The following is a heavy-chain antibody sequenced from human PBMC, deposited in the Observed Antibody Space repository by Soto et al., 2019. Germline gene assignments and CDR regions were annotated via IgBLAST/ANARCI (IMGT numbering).Heavy chain of an antibody. V-gene: IGHV3-13*01. CDR3: ERGKKLRYFDGPLAYYMAV. D-gene: IGHD3-9*01. CDR1: GFTFSNYD. CDR2: IGTAGDT. J-gene: IGHJ6*03. Sequence: GGSLRLSCAASGFTFSNYDMHWVRQATGKGLEWVSAIGTAGDTYYPGSVKGRFTISRENAKNSLYLQMNSLRAGDTAVYYCERGKKLRYFDGPLAYYMAVGGKGTTVTVSS.